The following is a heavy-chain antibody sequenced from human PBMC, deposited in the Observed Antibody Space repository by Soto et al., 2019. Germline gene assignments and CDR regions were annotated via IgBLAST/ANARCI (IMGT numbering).Heavy chain of an antibody. CDR2: IIPILGIA. Sequence: QVQLVQSGAEVKKPGSSVKVSCKASGGTFSSYTISWVRQAPGQGLEWMGRIIPILGIANYAQKFQGRGTITADKSTSTAYMELSSLRSEDTAVYYCASRRPYYYYMDAWGKGTTVTVSS. D-gene: IGHD6-6*01. V-gene: IGHV1-69*02. CDR1: GGTFSSYT. CDR3: ASRRPYYYYMDA. J-gene: IGHJ6*03.